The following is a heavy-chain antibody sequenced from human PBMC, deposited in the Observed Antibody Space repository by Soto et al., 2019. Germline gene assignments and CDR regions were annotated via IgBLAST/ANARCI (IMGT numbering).Heavy chain of an antibody. CDR3: ASTRITMVRGVIITYYFDY. CDR1: GGSISSGGYY. V-gene: IGHV4-31*03. J-gene: IGHJ4*02. D-gene: IGHD3-10*01. CDR2: IYYSGST. Sequence: QVQLQESGPGLVKPSQTLSLTCTVSGGSISSGGYYWSWIRQHPGKGLEWIGYIYYSGSTYYNPSLKSRVTISVDTSKNQFSLKLSSVTAANTAVYYCASTRITMVRGVIITYYFDYWGQGTLVTVSS.